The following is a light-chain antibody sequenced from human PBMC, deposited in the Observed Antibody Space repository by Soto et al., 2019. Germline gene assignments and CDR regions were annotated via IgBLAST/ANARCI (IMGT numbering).Light chain of an antibody. CDR1: QSISSW. V-gene: IGKV1-5*01. CDR2: DAS. J-gene: IGKJ1*01. CDR3: QQYGTSPT. Sequence: DIQMTQSPSTLSASVGDRVTITCRASQSISSWLAWYQQKPGKAPKLLIYDASSLESGVPSRFSGSGSGTEFTLTISSLQPDDFATYYCQQYGTSPTFGQGTKVEMK.